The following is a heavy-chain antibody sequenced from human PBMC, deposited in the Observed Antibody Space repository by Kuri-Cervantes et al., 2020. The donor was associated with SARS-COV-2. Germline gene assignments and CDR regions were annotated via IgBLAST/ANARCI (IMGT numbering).Heavy chain of an antibody. D-gene: IGHD1-14*01. CDR3: ARHTGPYYFDY. Sequence: GESLKISCAASGFTFSSYAMHWVRQAPGKGLEYVSAISSNGGSTYYADSVKGRFTISRDNSKNTLYLQMGSLRAEDMAVYYCARHTGPYYFDYWGQGTLVTVSS. CDR2: ISSNGGST. V-gene: IGHV3-64*02. CDR1: GFTFSSYA. J-gene: IGHJ4*02.